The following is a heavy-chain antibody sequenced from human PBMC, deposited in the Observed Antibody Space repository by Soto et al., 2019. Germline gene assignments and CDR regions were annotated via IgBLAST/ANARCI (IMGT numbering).Heavy chain of an antibody. Sequence: GGSLRLSCAASGFTFSSNGMHWVRQAPGKGLEWVAVIWYDGNKKYYGDSVRGRFTISRDNSKHTLYLEMNSLRAEDTAVYYCVVDTSGLLDYWGQGTQVTVSS. CDR1: GFTFSSNG. J-gene: IGHJ4*02. CDR3: VVDTSGLLDY. CDR2: IWYDGNKK. D-gene: IGHD3-22*01. V-gene: IGHV3-33*03.